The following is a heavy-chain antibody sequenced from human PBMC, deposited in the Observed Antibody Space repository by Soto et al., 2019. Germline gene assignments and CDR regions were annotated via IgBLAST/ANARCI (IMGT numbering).Heavy chain of an antibody. D-gene: IGHD3-9*01. CDR2: IYYSGST. Sequence: SETLSLTCTVSGGSISSYYWSWIRQPPGKGLEWIGYIYYSGSTNYNPSLKSRVTISVDTSKNQFSLKLSSVTAADTAVYYCAIQYFDWLSRSSGWFDPWGQGTLVTVSS. J-gene: IGHJ5*02. CDR3: AIQYFDWLSRSSGWFDP. V-gene: IGHV4-59*01. CDR1: GGSISSYY.